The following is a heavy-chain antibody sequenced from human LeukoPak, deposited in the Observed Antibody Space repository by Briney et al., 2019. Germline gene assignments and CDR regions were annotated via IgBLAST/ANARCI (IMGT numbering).Heavy chain of an antibody. CDR1: GFTFSSYA. CDR2: ISSSGSST. Sequence: GGSLRLSCAASGFTFSSYAMSWVRQAPGKGLEWVSAISSSGSSTYYADSVKGRFTISRHNSKNTLYLQMNSLRAEDTAVYYCAKPNSGYTAFDIWGQGTMVTVSS. V-gene: IGHV3-23*01. CDR3: AKPNSGYTAFDI. J-gene: IGHJ3*02. D-gene: IGHD3-22*01.